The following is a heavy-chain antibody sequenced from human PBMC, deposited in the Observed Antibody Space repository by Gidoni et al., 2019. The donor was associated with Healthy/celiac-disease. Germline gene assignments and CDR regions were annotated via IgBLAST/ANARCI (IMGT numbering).Heavy chain of an antibody. D-gene: IGHD1-20*01. CDR1: GFTFSSYG. J-gene: IGHJ3*02. V-gene: IGHV3-33*01. Sequence: QVQLVESGGGVVQPGRSLRLSCEASGFTFSSYGMHWVRQAPGKGLEWVAVIRYDGSNKYYADSVKGRFTISRDNSKNTLYLQMNSLRAEDTAVYYCARDPGTLTGTTYAFDIWGQGTMVTVSS. CDR3: ARDPGTLTGTTYAFDI. CDR2: IRYDGSNK.